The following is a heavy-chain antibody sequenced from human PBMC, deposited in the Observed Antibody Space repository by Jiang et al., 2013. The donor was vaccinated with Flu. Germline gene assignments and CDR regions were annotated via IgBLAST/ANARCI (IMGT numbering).Heavy chain of an antibody. V-gene: IGHV4-34*01. CDR3: ARGLESDILTGKGWFDP. D-gene: IGHD3-9*01. J-gene: IGHJ5*02. Sequence: KSRVTISVDTSKNQXSLKLSSVTAADTAVYYCARGLESDILTGKGWFDPWGQGTLVTVSS.